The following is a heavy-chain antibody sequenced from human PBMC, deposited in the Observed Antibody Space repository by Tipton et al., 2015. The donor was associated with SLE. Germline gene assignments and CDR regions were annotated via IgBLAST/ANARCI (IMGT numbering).Heavy chain of an antibody. Sequence: TLPLTCTVSGGSISSHYWSWIRQPPGKGLEWIGYIYYSGSTNYNPSLKSRVTISVDTSKNQFSLKLSSVTAADTAVYYCARGLYQSGSSDYWGQGTLVTVSS. D-gene: IGHD1-26*01. CDR3: ARGLYQSGSSDY. V-gene: IGHV4-59*11. J-gene: IGHJ4*02. CDR1: GGSISSHY. CDR2: IYYSGST.